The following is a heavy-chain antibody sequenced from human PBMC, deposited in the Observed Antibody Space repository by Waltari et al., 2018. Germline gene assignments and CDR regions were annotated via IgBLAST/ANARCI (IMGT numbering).Heavy chain of an antibody. V-gene: IGHV1-3*01. J-gene: IGHJ6*02. CDR3: ARLQPTVTQTFGYYYGMDV. D-gene: IGHD4-17*01. Sequence: QVQLVQSGAEVKKPGASVKVSCKASGYTFTSYAMHWVRQAPGQRLEWMGWINAGNGNTKYSQKFQGRVTITRDTSASTAYMELSSLRSEDTAVYYCARLQPTVTQTFGYYYGMDVWGQGTTVTVSS. CDR2: INAGNGNT. CDR1: GYTFTSYA.